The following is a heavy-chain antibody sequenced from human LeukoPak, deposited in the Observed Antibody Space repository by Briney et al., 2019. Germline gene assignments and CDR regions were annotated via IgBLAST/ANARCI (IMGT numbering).Heavy chain of an antibody. CDR3: ARVRSSSWGEYYFDY. V-gene: IGHV1-8*01. J-gene: IGHJ4*02. D-gene: IGHD6-13*01. CDR2: MNPNSGNT. CDR1: GYTFTSYD. Sequence: GSVKVSCKASGYTFTSYDINWVRQATGQGLEWMGWMNPNSGNTGYAQKFQGRVTMTRNTSISTAYMELRSLRSDDTAVYYCARVRSSSWGEYYFDYWGQGTLVTVSS.